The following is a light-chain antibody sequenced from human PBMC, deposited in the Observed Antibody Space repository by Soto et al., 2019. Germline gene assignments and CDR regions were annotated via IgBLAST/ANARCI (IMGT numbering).Light chain of an antibody. J-gene: IGKJ2*01. CDR3: QQYYGSPLYA. V-gene: IGKV3-20*01. Sequence: EIVLTQSPGTLSLSPGERATLSCRASQSVGSSFLAWYQQKPGQAPRLLIYGASSRATGIPDRFSGSGSGTDFTLNISRLEPEDFAVYYCQQYYGSPLYAFGQGTKLEI. CDR1: QSVGSSF. CDR2: GAS.